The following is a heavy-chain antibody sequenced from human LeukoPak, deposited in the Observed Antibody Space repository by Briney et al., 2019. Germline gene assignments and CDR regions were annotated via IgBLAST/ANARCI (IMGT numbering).Heavy chain of an antibody. CDR1: GYAFSDYY. V-gene: IGHV1-2*02. CDR3: ARLYDYGDGGFDL. Sequence: ASVKVSCKASGYAFSDYYVHWVRQAPGQGLEWMGWINPDSGGTDYAQKFQGRVTMTRDTSISTAYMDLSRLGSDDTAMYYCARLYDYGDGGFDLWGQGTLVTVSS. CDR2: INPDSGGT. D-gene: IGHD4-17*01. J-gene: IGHJ4*02.